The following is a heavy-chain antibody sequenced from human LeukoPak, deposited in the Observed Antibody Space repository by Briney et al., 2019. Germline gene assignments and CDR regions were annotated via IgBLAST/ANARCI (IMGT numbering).Heavy chain of an antibody. V-gene: IGHV3-53*01. D-gene: IGHD3-9*01. CDR3: ARDILLEDGY. CDR2: IYSGGST. J-gene: IGHJ4*02. CDR1: GFTVSSNF. Sequence: GGSLRLSCAASGFTVSSNFMSWVRQAPGKGLEWVSVIYSGGSTYYADSVKGRFTISRDNSKNTLYLQMNSLRAEDTAVYYCARDILLEDGYWGQGTLVTVSS.